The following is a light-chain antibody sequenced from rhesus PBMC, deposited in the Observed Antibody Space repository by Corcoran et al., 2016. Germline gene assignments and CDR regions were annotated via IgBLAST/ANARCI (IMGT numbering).Light chain of an antibody. CDR3: LQSKNSWT. CDR2: QAS. Sequence: DMVLTQSPASLAVSPGQRATITCRASERVSFFGINLIHWYQQKPGQPPKLLIYQASTKDTGVPARFSGRGSGTDFTLTSNPVEADDAADYYCLQSKNSWTFGQVTKVEIK. V-gene: IGKV7-13*01. J-gene: IGKJ1*01. CDR1: ERVSFFGINL.